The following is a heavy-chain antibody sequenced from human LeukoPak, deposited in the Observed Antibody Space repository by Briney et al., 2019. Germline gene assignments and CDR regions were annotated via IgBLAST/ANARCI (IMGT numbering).Heavy chain of an antibody. CDR2: TYHSGST. CDR3: ARTSIAARRANAFDI. D-gene: IGHD6-6*01. Sequence: SETLSLTCTVSGGSVTSDSNYWSWIRQPPGKGLEWIGYTYHSGSTYYNPSLKSRVTISVDRSKNQFSLKLSSVTAADTAVYYCARTSIAARRANAFDIWGQGTMVTVSS. CDR1: GGSVTSDSNY. V-gene: IGHV4-30-2*01. J-gene: IGHJ3*02.